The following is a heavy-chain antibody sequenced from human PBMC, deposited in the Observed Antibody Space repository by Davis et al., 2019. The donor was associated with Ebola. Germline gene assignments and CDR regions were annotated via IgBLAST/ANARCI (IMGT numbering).Heavy chain of an antibody. CDR2: IIPIFGTA. CDR1: GGTFSSYA. V-gene: IGHV1-69*05. CDR3: ARAINYDFWSGYWTFDY. Sequence: SVKVSCKASGGTFSSYAISWVRQAPGQGLEWMGEIIPIFGTANYAQKFQGRVTMTTDTSTSTAYMELRSLRSDDTALYYCARAINYDFWSGYWTFDYWGQGTLVTVSS. J-gene: IGHJ4*02. D-gene: IGHD3-3*01.